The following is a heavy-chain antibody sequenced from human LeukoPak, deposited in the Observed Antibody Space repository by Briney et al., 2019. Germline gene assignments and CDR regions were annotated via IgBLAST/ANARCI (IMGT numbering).Heavy chain of an antibody. J-gene: IGHJ4*02. Sequence: PSETLSLTCTVSGGSINSYYWSWIRQPPGKGLEWIGYIYYSRSTNYNPSLKGRVTISVDTAKNQFSLKLSSVTAADTAVYYCASNPSMVRGLDYFDYWGQGTLVTVSS. V-gene: IGHV4-59*01. CDR1: GGSINSYY. CDR3: ASNPSMVRGLDYFDY. D-gene: IGHD3-10*01. CDR2: IYYSRST.